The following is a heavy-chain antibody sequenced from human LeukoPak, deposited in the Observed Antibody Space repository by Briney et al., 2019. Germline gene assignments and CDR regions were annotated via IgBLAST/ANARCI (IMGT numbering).Heavy chain of an antibody. D-gene: IGHD2/OR15-2a*01. CDR2: INPNSGDT. CDR3: ARLKSRAEESAPLDF. V-gene: IGHV1-2*02. J-gene: IGHJ4*02. CDR1: GYTFSAYS. Sequence: ASVKVSCKASGYTFSAYSVHWVRQAPGQGLQWMAWINPNSGDTEYAQDFRGRVTLTRDTSISKAYMELKSLTSNDTAVYFCARLKSRAEESAPLDFWGPGTLVTVSS.